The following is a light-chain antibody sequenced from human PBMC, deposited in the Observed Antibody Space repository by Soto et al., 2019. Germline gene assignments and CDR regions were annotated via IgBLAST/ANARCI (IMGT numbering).Light chain of an antibody. J-gene: IGKJ2*01. CDR2: GSS. CDR1: QSVRGNY. CDR3: QQYGGSPPYT. Sequence: EIVLTQSPGTLSLSPGERATLSCGASQSVRGNYLAWYQHKPGQAPRLLIYGSSTRATGIPDRFSATGSGTDFTLTISRLAPEDSAVYLCQQYGGSPPYTFGQGTKVEIK. V-gene: IGKV3-20*01.